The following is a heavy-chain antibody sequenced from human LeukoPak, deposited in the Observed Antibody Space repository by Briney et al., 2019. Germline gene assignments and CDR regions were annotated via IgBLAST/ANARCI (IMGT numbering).Heavy chain of an antibody. V-gene: IGHV3-53*01. J-gene: IGHJ4*02. CDR2: IYSGDST. Sequence: GGSLRLSCAASGFIVSSNYMNWVRQAPGKGLEWVSVIYSGDSTYYADSVKGRFTISRDNAKNTLYLQMNSLRAEDTAVYYCASASSHRIAAGGDYWGQGTLVTVSS. D-gene: IGHD6-13*01. CDR3: ASASSHRIAAGGDY. CDR1: GFIVSSNY.